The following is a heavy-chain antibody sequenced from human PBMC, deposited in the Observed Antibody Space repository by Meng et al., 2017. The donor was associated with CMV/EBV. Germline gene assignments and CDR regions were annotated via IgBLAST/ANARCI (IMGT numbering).Heavy chain of an antibody. Sequence: SETLSLTCTVSGGSISSYYWSWIQQPPGKGLEWIGYIYYSGSTNYNPSLKSRVTISVDTSKNQFSLKLSSVTAADTAVYYCARVYGDYADNYYYYGMDVWGQGTTVTVSS. CDR3: ARVYGDYADNYYYYGMDV. V-gene: IGHV4-59*01. CDR2: IYYSGST. J-gene: IGHJ6*02. CDR1: GGSISSYY. D-gene: IGHD4-17*01.